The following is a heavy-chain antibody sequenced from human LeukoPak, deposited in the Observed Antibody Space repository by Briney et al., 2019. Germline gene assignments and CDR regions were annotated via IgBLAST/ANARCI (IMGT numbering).Heavy chain of an antibody. CDR3: VRDGSYYDSSGYYYLY. J-gene: IGHJ4*02. CDR1: GGSFSSYA. V-gene: IGHV1-69*13. Sequence: SVKVSCKASGGSFSSYAISWVRQAPGQGLEWMGGITPMFGTANYAQEFQGRVTITADESTSTAYMELSSLRSEDTAVYYCVRDGSYYDSSGYYYLYWGQGTLVTVSS. CDR2: ITPMFGTA. D-gene: IGHD3-22*01.